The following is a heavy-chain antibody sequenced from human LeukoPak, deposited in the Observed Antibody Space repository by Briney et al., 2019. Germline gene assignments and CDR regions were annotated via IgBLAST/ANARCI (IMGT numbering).Heavy chain of an antibody. V-gene: IGHV3-23*01. D-gene: IGHD2-2*01. J-gene: IGHJ4*02. CDR2: IGVSGGST. CDR1: GFTFSRYV. CDR3: AKGDQPLLYGGAFDY. Sequence: GGSLRLSCASSGFTFSRYVLTWVRQAPGRGLEWVSAIGVSGGSTFYADSVKGRFTISRDNSKNTLFLLMNSLRADDTAVYYCAKGDQPLLYGGAFDYWGQGTLVTVSS.